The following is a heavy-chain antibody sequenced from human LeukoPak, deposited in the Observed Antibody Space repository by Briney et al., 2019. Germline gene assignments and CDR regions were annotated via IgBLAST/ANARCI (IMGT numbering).Heavy chain of an antibody. J-gene: IGHJ5*02. CDR1: GGSISSYY. Sequence: SETLSLTCTVSGGSISSYYWSWLRQPPGKGLEWIGYIYYSGSTNYNPSLKSRVNISVDTSKNQYSLKLSSVTAADTAVYYCARATTGTTNWFDPWGQGTLVTVSS. V-gene: IGHV4-59*01. D-gene: IGHD1-1*01. CDR2: IYYSGST. CDR3: ARATTGTTNWFDP.